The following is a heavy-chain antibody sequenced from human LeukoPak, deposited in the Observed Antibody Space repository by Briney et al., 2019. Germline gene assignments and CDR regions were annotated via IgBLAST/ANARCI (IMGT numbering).Heavy chain of an antibody. Sequence: GGSLRLSCAASGFTFSSYAMSWVRQAPGKGLEWVSGISGTSGYTYCADSVKGRFTISRDNSKNTLYLQMNSLRAEDTAVYYCAKPSSGWSNFDSWGQGTLVTVSS. D-gene: IGHD6-19*01. CDR1: GFTFSSYA. J-gene: IGHJ4*02. CDR2: ISGTSGYT. CDR3: AKPSSGWSNFDS. V-gene: IGHV3-23*01.